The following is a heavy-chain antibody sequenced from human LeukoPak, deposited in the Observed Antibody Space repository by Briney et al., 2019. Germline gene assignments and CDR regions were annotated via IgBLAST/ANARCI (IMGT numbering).Heavy chain of an antibody. CDR2: ISGSGGST. CDR1: GFTFSSYS. Sequence: GSLRLSCAASGFTFSSYSMSWVRQAPGKGLEWVSAISGSGGSTYYADSVKGRFTISRDNSKNTLYLQMNSLRAEDTAVYYCAKDLSTIFGVVIHFDYWGQGTLVTVSS. J-gene: IGHJ4*02. CDR3: AKDLSTIFGVVIHFDY. D-gene: IGHD3-3*01. V-gene: IGHV3-23*01.